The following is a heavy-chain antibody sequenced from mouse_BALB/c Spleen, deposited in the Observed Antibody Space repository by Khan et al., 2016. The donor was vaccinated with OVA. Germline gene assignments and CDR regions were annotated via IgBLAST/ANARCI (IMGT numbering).Heavy chain of an antibody. CDR2: INPSTGNT. CDR1: GFTFINNC. J-gene: IGHJ2*01. Sequence: QVQLQQSGAELAKPGASVKLSCKASGFTFINNCILWVKQRPGQGLEWIGYINPSTGNTEYNQNFKDKATLTADKSSSTAYLQLSSLTSEDSAVYDCARCCLPWDVDYWGQGTTLTVSS. D-gene: IGHD4-1*01. V-gene: IGHV1-7*01. CDR3: ARCCLPWDVDY.